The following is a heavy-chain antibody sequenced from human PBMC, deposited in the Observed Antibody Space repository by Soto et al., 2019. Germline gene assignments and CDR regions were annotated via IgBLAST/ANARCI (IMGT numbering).Heavy chain of an antibody. D-gene: IGHD4-17*01. Sequence: SSETLSLTCSVSGASITSHYWNWIRQSAGEGLQWIGRVYARGATNYNPSLKSRVTISGDTSKNQFSLKLTSVTAADTAVYYCARSSGDDFFYYGMGVWGHGTTVTVSS. CDR1: GASITSHY. J-gene: IGHJ6*02. V-gene: IGHV4-59*10. CDR2: VYARGAT. CDR3: ARSSGDDFFYYGMGV.